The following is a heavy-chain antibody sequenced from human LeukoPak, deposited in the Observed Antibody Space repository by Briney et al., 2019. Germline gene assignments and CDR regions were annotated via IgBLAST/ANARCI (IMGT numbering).Heavy chain of an antibody. Sequence: GGSLRLSCAASGFSVSSNSMSWVRQAPGKGLECVSIIYSRDVTSYADSVKDRFTISRDSDKNTLFLQMDSLRSDDTAVYYCARVLAAIALRDYHYVDVWGKGTTVTVPS. CDR1: GFSVSSNS. CDR2: IYSRDVT. J-gene: IGHJ6*03. CDR3: ARVLAAIALRDYHYVDV. V-gene: IGHV3-53*01. D-gene: IGHD6-19*01.